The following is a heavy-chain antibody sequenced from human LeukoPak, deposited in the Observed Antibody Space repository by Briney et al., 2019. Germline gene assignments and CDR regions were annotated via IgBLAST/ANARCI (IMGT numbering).Heavy chain of an antibody. CDR3: ARVGSSGWYGDY. CDR1: GFTFSSYS. V-gene: IGHV3-21*01. CDR2: TSSSSSYI. J-gene: IGHJ4*02. Sequence: GGSLRLSCAASGFTFSSYSMNWVRQAPGKGLEWVSSTSSSSSYIYYADSVKGRFTISRDNAKNSLYLQMNSLRAEDTAVYYCARVGSSGWYGDYWGQGTLVTVSS. D-gene: IGHD6-19*01.